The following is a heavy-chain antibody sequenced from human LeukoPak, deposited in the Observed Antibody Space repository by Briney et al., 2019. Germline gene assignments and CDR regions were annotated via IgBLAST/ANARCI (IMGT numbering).Heavy chain of an antibody. CDR1: GGSISSSSYY. CDR3: TSPVQLLWFGELYNYHAFDI. D-gene: IGHD3-10*01. V-gene: IGHV4-39*01. J-gene: IGHJ3*02. Sequence: KSSETLSLTCTVSGGSISSSSYYWSWIRQPPGKGLEWIGRIYYSGSTYYNPSLKSRVTISVDTSKNQFSLKLSSVTAADTAVYYCTSPVQLLWFGELYNYHAFDIWGQGTMVTVSS. CDR2: IYYSGST.